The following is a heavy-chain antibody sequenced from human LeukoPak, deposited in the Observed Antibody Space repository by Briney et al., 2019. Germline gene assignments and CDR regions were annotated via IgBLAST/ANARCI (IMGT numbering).Heavy chain of an antibody. Sequence: PGGSLRLSCGASGFTFSSYAMSWVRQAPGKGLEWVSVISGSGGSIGRADSVKGRFTVSGDNSKNTLYLQMNSLRADDTAVYYCARSDWGLDYWGQGTLVTVSS. CDR1: GFTFSSYA. V-gene: IGHV3-23*01. J-gene: IGHJ4*02. CDR3: ARSDWGLDY. CDR2: ISGSGGSI. D-gene: IGHD7-27*01.